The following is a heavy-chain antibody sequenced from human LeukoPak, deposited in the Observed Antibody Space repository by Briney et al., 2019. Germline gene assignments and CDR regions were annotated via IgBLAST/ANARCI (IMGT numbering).Heavy chain of an antibody. V-gene: IGHV4-61*01. CDR3: ARDFIGDWGGLDY. CDR2: IYYSGST. Sequence: PSETLSLTCTVSVGSVSSGSYYWSWSRQPPGKGLEWIGYIYYSGSTNYNPSLKSRVTISVDTSKNQFSLKLSSVTAADTAVYYCARDFIGDWGGLDYWGQGTLVTVSS. CDR1: VGSVSSGSYY. D-gene: IGHD2-21*02. J-gene: IGHJ4*02.